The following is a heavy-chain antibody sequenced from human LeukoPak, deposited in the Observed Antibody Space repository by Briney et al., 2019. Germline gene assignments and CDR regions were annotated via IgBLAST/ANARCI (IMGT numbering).Heavy chain of an antibody. D-gene: IGHD6-13*01. Sequence: KTSETLSLTCTVSGGSISSGGYYWSWIRQPPGKGLEWIGYIYHSGSTYYNPSLKSRVTISVDRSKNQFSLKLSSVTAADTAVYYCARDRGSEQQLVRPDAFDIWGQGTMVTVSS. J-gene: IGHJ3*02. CDR1: GGSISSGGYY. CDR2: IYHSGST. V-gene: IGHV4-30-2*01. CDR3: ARDRGSEQQLVRPDAFDI.